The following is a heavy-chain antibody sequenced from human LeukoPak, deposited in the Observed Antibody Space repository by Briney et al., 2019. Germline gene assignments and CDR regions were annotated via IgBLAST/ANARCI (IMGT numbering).Heavy chain of an antibody. J-gene: IGHJ3*02. D-gene: IGHD3-22*01. V-gene: IGHV4-30-2*01. CDR1: GGPIRSGGYS. Sequence: SETLSLTCTVSGGPIRSGGYSWSWIRQPPGKGLEWIGYIYRSGSTNYNQSLKSRVTISVDRSKNQFSLILSSVTAADTAAYFCARGYYYDSSGYWVRAFDIWGQGTMVTVSS. CDR3: ARGYYYDSSGYWVRAFDI. CDR2: IYRSGST.